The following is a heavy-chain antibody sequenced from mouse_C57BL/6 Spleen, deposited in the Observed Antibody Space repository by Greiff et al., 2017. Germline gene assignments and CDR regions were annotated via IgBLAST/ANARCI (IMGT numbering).Heavy chain of an antibody. D-gene: IGHD2-5*01. CDR2: IRNKANGYTT. CDR1: GFTFTDYY. CDR3: ARSSYYSNYFDY. J-gene: IGHJ2*01. V-gene: IGHV7-3*01. Sequence: EVNVVESGGGLVQPGGSLSLSCAASGFTFTDYYMSWVRQPPGKALEWLGFIRNKANGYTTEYSASVKGRFTISRDNSHSILYLQMNALGAEDSATYDCARSSYYSNYFDYWGQGTTLTVSS.